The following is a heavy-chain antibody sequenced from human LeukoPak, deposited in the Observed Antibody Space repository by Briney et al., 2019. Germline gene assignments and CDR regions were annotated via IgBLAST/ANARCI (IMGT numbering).Heavy chain of an antibody. J-gene: IGHJ3*02. Sequence: SQTLSLTCTVSGGSISSGDYYWSWIRQPPGKGLEGIGYIYYSGSTYYNPSLKSRVTISVDTSKNQFSLKLSSVTAADTAVYYCARRRYDDILTGYYKGAFDIWGQGTMVTVSS. D-gene: IGHD3-9*01. V-gene: IGHV4-30-4*08. CDR1: GGSISSGDYY. CDR3: ARRRYDDILTGYYKGAFDI. CDR2: IYYSGST.